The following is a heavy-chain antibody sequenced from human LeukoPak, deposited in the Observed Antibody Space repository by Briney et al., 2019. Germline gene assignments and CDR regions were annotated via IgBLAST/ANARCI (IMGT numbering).Heavy chain of an antibody. CDR3: AREGTNWGSGYFDY. J-gene: IGHJ4*02. D-gene: IGHD7-27*01. CDR1: GNYW. V-gene: IGHV3-74*01. CDR2: INSDGSWT. Sequence: PGGSLRLSCAASGNYWMHWVRQAPGKGLVWVSHINSDGSWTSYADSVKGRFTISRDNAKNSLYLQMNSLRAEDTAVYYCAREGTNWGSGYFDYWGQGTLVTVSS.